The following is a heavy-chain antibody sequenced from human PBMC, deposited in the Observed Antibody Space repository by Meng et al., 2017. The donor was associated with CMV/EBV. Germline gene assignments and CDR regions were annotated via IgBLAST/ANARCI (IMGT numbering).Heavy chain of an antibody. CDR3: ARDASSDRLTVDY. V-gene: IGHV1-18*01. J-gene: IGHJ4*02. D-gene: IGHD3-22*01. CDR2: ISAEHGNT. CDR1: GYPFNCLG. Sequence: VQAGGEMSEACGSVTCYGKCFGYPFNCLGWARVPPAPGQSLVGMWWISAEHGNTTHALHLQDRVSMTTDTSTSTVYMELRSLSSADTCVYYCARDASSDRLTVDYWGQGILVTVSS.